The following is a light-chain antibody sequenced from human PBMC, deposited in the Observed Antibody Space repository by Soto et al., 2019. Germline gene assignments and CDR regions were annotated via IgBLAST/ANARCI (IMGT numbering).Light chain of an antibody. CDR1: SSNIGGNT. Sequence: QSVLTQPPSASGTPGQRVTIACSGSSSNIGGNTVNWYQQLPGTAPKLLIYGNDQRPSGVPDRFSGSKSGTSDSLAISGLQSEVEADYYCAGWDDSLNAFVIGTGTKLTVL. CDR3: AGWDDSLNAFV. J-gene: IGLJ1*01. V-gene: IGLV1-44*01. CDR2: GND.